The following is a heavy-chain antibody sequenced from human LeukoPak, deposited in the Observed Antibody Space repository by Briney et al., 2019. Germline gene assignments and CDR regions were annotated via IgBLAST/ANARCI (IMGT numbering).Heavy chain of an antibody. Sequence: GGSLRLPCAASGFTLTNSWMSWVRQAPGKGLEWLANIKHDGSVKNYVDSVKGRFTISRDNAKNSVYLQMSSLRVEDTAVYFCAGTSYYFHYWGQGTLVTVSP. CDR2: IKHDGSVK. V-gene: IGHV3-7*01. CDR1: GFTLTNSW. J-gene: IGHJ4*02. CDR3: AGTSYYFHY.